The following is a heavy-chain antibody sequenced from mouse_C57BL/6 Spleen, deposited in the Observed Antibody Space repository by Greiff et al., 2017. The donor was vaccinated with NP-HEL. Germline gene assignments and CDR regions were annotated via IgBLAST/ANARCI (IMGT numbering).Heavy chain of an antibody. CDR2: IYPSDSET. V-gene: IGHV1-61*01. CDR3: ARSGLTAAWFAY. CDR1: GYTFTSYW. Sequence: VQLQQPGAELVRPGSSVKLSCKASGYTFTSYWMDWVKQRPGQGLEWIGNIYPSDSETHYNQKFKDKATLTVDKSSSTAYMQLSSLTSEDSAVYYCARSGLTAAWFAYWGQGTLVTVSA. D-gene: IGHD4-1*01. J-gene: IGHJ3*01.